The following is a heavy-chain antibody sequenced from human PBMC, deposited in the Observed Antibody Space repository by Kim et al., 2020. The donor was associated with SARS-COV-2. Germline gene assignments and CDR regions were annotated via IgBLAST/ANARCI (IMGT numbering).Heavy chain of an antibody. J-gene: IGHJ4*02. D-gene: IGHD6-25*01. CDR3: ARDTGLASAGY. Sequence: YYADSVKGRFIVSRDNSKNTRYLEMNSLRVEDTAVYFCARDTGLASAGYWGQGTLVSVS. V-gene: IGHV3-33*01.